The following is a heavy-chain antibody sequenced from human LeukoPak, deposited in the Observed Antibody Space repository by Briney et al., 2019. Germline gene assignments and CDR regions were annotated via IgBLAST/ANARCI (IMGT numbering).Heavy chain of an antibody. CDR2: IYYSGST. CDR3: ARGTVSEPLLPPTFDY. D-gene: IGHD1-14*01. J-gene: IGHJ4*02. Sequence: SETLSLTCTVSGGSISSYYRSWLRQPPGKGLEWIGYIYYSGSTNYNPSLKSRVTISVDTSKNQFSLKLSSVTAADTAVYYCARGTVSEPLLPPTFDYWGQGTLVTVSS. V-gene: IGHV4-59*01. CDR1: GGSISSYY.